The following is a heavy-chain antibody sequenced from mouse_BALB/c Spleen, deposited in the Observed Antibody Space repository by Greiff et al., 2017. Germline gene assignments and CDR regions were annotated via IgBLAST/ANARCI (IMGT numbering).Heavy chain of an antibody. CDR1: GYTFTDYA. J-gene: IGHJ2*01. Sequence: VKLQQSGAELVRPGVSVKISCKGSGYTFTDYAMHWVKQSHAKSLEWIGVISTYYGDASYNQKFKGKATMTVDKSSSTAYMELARLTSEDSAIYYCARDYGSLFDYWGQGTTLTVSS. CDR2: ISTYYGDA. CDR3: ARDYGSLFDY. D-gene: IGHD1-1*01. V-gene: IGHV1S137*01.